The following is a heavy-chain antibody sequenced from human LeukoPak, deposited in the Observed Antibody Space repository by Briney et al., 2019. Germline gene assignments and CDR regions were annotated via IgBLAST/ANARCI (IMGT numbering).Heavy chain of an antibody. V-gene: IGHV4-39*07. J-gene: IGHJ4*02. CDR2: IFYSGST. CDR1: GGSISNSDYY. D-gene: IGHD3-10*01. CDR3: ASLPWGVRGVIIQDFDY. Sequence: SETLSLTCTVSGGSISNSDYYWVWIRQPQGKGLESMGGIFYSGSTYYNPSLKSRVTISVDTSKNQFSLNLSSVTAADTAVYYCASLPWGVRGVIIQDFDYWGQGTLVTVSS.